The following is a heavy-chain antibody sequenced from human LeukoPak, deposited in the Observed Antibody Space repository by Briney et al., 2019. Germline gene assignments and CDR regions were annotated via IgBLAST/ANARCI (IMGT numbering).Heavy chain of an antibody. CDR2: ISDNGGTT. V-gene: IGHV3-23*01. D-gene: IGHD1/OR15-1a*01. J-gene: IGHJ4*02. CDR3: VKVTNTDWNMFFDY. CDR1: GSTFSNYV. Sequence: GGSLRLSCAASGSTFSNYVLNWVRQAPGKGLEWVSSISDNGGTTHYVDSVKGRFTISRDNSKNTLFLQMNSLRAEDTAVYYCVKVTNTDWNMFFDYWGQGTLVTVSS.